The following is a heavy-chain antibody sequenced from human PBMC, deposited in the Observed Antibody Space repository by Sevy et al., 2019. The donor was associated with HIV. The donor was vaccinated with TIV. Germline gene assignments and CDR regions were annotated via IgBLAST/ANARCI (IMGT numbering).Heavy chain of an antibody. CDR2: ISGSGGST. J-gene: IGHJ4*02. CDR3: AKADPSCSSTSCYYGAFDY. CDR1: GFTFSSYA. Sequence: GGSLRLSCAASGFTFSSYAMSWARQAPGKGLEWVSAISGSGGSTYYADSVKGRFTISRDNSKNTLYLQMNSLRAEDTAVYYCAKADPSCSSTSCYYGAFDYWGQGTLVTVSS. V-gene: IGHV3-23*01. D-gene: IGHD2-2*01.